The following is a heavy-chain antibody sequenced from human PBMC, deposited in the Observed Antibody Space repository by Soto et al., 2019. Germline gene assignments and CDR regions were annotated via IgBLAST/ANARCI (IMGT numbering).Heavy chain of an antibody. D-gene: IGHD3-22*01. J-gene: IGHJ3*02. CDR3: ARTSEYDSSGHGAFDI. Sequence: ASVKVSCKASGYTFTSYGISWVRQAPGQGLEGMGWISAYNGNTNYAQKLQGRVTMTTDTSTSTAYMELSILRSDDTAVYYCARTSEYDSSGHGAFDIWGQGTRVTVSS. V-gene: IGHV1-18*04. CDR1: GYTFTSYG. CDR2: ISAYNGNT.